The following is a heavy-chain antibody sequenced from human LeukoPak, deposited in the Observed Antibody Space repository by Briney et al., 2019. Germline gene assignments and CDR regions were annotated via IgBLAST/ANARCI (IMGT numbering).Heavy chain of an antibody. V-gene: IGHV3-33*06. CDR3: AKDAQRGFDYSNSLEY. J-gene: IGHJ4*02. CDR1: GFTFSHFG. CDR2: IWSDGTNQ. D-gene: IGHD4-11*01. Sequence: GGSLRLSCAASGFTFSHFGFHWVRQAPGKGLEWVAVIWSDGTNQYYGDSVKGRFIIYRDDSHNTVYLQMNSLRVEDTAVYYCAKDAQRGFDYSNSLEYWGQGSLVTVPS.